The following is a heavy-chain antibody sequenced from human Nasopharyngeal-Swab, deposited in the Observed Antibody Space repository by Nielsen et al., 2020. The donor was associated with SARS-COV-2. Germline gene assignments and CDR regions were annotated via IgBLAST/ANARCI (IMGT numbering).Heavy chain of an antibody. CDR2: IIPIFGTT. V-gene: IGHV1-69*01. CDR3: AKGVRYFDFLPPNTYYYYGLDL. J-gene: IGHJ6*02. D-gene: IGHD3-9*01. Sequence: WVRQAPGQGLEWMGGIIPIFGTTDCAQKFQGTVTITADESTSTVYMELNSLRLEDTAVYYCAKGVRYFDFLPPNTYYYYGLDLWGQGTTVTVSS.